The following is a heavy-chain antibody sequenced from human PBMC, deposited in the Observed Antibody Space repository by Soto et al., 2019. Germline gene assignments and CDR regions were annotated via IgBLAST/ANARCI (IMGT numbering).Heavy chain of an antibody. V-gene: IGHV4-59*01. CDR1: GGSISSYY. D-gene: IGHD6-19*01. J-gene: IGHJ6*02. CDR3: ARDLRGAGTSGYYGMDV. Sequence: QVQLQESGPGLVKPSETLSLTCTVSGGSISSYYWSWIRQPPGKGLEWIGYIYYSGSTTYQPSLKSRVNISVDRSQNQFSLELTSVTAADTAVYFCARDLRGAGTSGYYGMDVWGQGTTVTVSS. CDR2: IYYSGST.